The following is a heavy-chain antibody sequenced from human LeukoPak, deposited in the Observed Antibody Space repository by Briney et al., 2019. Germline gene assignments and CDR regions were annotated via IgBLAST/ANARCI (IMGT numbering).Heavy chain of an antibody. CDR1: GYTFTSYG. CDR2: ISAYNGNT. CDR3: AREGGIGELLDPPNWFDP. D-gene: IGHD3-10*01. V-gene: IGHV1-18*01. Sequence: ASVKVSCKASGYTFTSYGISWVRQAPGQGLEWMGWISAYNGNTNYAQKFQGRVTITADKSTSTAYMELSSLRSEDTAVYYCAREGGIGELLDPPNWFDPWGQGTLVTVSS. J-gene: IGHJ5*02.